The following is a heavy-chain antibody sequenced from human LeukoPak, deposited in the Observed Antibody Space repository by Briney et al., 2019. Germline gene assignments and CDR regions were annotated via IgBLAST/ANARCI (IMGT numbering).Heavy chain of an antibody. J-gene: IGHJ6*02. CDR1: GYTLTELS. CDR3: ATGFLPAHIPPLGYYYGMDV. CDR2: FDPEDGET. D-gene: IGHD2-2*01. V-gene: IGHV1-24*01. Sequence: ASVKVSCKVSGYTLTELSMHWVRQAPAKGLEWMGGFDPEDGETIYAQKFQGRVTMTEDTSTDTAYMELSSLRSEDTAVYYCATGFLPAHIPPLGYYYGMDVWGQGTTVTVSS.